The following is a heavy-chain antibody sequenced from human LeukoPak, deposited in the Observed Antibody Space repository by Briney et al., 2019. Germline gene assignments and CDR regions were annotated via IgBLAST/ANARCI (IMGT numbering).Heavy chain of an antibody. CDR3: ARSGLNRFDS. CDR2: IYYSGST. V-gene: IGHV4-59*01. Sequence: PSETLSLTCTVSGGSISSYYWSWIRQPPGKGLEWIGYIYYSGSTNYNPSLKSRVTISVDTSKNQFSLKLSSVTAADTAEYYCARSGLNRFDSWGQGTLVTVSS. CDR1: GGSISSYY. J-gene: IGHJ4*02. D-gene: IGHD2-15*01.